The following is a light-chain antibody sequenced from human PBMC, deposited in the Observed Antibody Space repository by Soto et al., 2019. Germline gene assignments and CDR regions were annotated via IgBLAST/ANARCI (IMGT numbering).Light chain of an antibody. CDR2: GAS. J-gene: IGKJ1*01. CDR1: QSVNNN. CDR3: QQYSIWRT. Sequence: EIVLTQSPGTLSLSPGERATLSCRASQSVNNNLAWYQQKPGQAPRLLIYGASTRATGIPARFSGSGSGTEFTLTISSLQSEDFAVYYCQQYSIWRTFGQGTKVDIK. V-gene: IGKV3-15*01.